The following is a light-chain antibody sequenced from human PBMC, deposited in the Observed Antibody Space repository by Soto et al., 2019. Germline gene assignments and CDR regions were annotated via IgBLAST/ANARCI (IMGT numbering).Light chain of an antibody. CDR2: EVN. Sequence: QSALTQPPSVSGSPGQSVTISCTGTSSDVGSYNRLSWYQQPPGTGPKLIMYEVNTRPSGVPDRFSGSKSGSTASLTISGLQAEDEADYYCSLYISGSTYVFGTGTKLTVL. CDR1: SSDVGSYNR. J-gene: IGLJ1*01. V-gene: IGLV2-18*01. CDR3: SLYISGSTYV.